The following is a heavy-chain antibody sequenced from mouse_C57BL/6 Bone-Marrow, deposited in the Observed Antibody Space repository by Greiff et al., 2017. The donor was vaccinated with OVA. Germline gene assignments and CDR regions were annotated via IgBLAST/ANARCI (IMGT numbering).Heavy chain of an antibody. D-gene: IGHD1-1*02. Sequence: QVQLQQPGAELVKPGASVKLSCKASGYTFTSSWMHWVTQRPGQGLAWIGMIHPNRGRTNYHEKFKSTGTLTVDQSSSTDYMQLSSLSSEVSAVYYCARSLVYFDYWGQGTTLTVSS. V-gene: IGHV1-64*01. CDR3: ARSLVYFDY. CDR1: GYTFTSSW. J-gene: IGHJ2*01. CDR2: IHPNRGRT.